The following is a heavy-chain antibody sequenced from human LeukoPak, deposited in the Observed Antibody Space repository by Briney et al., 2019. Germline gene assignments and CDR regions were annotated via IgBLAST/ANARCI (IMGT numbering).Heavy chain of an antibody. CDR2: IWYDGSNK. D-gene: IGHD6-13*01. Sequence: GGSLRLSCEASGFTFSTYGMHWVRQAPGKGLEWVAVIWYDGSNKNYADSVKGRFTISRDNSKNTLYLQMNSLRAEDTAVYYCARDRWQQLASYFDYWGQGTLVTVSS. V-gene: IGHV3-33*01. CDR1: GFTFSTYG. CDR3: ARDRWQQLASYFDY. J-gene: IGHJ4*02.